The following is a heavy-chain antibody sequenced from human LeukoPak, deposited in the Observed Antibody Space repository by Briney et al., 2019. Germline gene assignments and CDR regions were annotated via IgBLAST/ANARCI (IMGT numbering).Heavy chain of an antibody. CDR2: IYHSGST. CDR1: GYSISSGYY. CDR3: AREGESIVAPHIDY. J-gene: IGHJ4*02. D-gene: IGHD5-12*01. Sequence: PSETLSLTCAVSGYSISSGYYWGWIRPPPGKGLEWIGSIYHSGSTYYNPSLKSRVTISVDTSKNQFSLKLSSVTAADTAVYYCAREGESIVAPHIDYWGQGTLVTVSS. V-gene: IGHV4-38-2*02.